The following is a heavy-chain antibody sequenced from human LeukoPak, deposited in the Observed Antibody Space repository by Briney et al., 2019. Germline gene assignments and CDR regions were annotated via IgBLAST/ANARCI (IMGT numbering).Heavy chain of an antibody. D-gene: IGHD6-13*01. CDR1: GGSISSYY. V-gene: IGHV4-4*07. J-gene: IGHJ4*02. Sequence: SETLSLTCTVSGGSISSYYWSWIRQPAGKGLEWIGRIYTSGSTNYNPSLKSRVTMSVDTSKYQFSLKLSSVTAADTAVYYCARDREAYSSSWYDYWGQGTLVTVSS. CDR2: IYTSGST. CDR3: ARDREAYSSSWYDY.